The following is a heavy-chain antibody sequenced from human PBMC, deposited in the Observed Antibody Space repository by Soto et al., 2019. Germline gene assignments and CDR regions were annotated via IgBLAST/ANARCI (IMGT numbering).Heavy chain of an antibody. J-gene: IGHJ4*02. V-gene: IGHV3-49*03. CDR3: TRVSGYSYGYLGYFDY. CDR2: IRSKAYGGTT. D-gene: IGHD5-18*01. Sequence: GGSLRLSCTASGFTFGDYAMSWFRQAPGKGLEWVGFIRSKAYGGTTEYAASVKGRFTISRDDSKSIAYLQMNSLKTEDTAVYYCTRVSGYSYGYLGYFDYWGQGTLVTVSS. CDR1: GFTFGDYA.